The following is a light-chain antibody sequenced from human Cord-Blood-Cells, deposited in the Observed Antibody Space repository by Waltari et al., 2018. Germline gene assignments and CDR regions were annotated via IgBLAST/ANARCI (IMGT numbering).Light chain of an antibody. CDR3: QQRSN. CDR1: PGVSSY. V-gene: IGKV3-11*01. CDR2: DAS. Sequence: EIVLTQSPATLSLSPGERATLSCRASPGVSSYLAWYQQKPGQAPRLLIYDASNRATGIPARFSVSGSGTDFTLTISSLEPEDFAVYYCQQRSNFGQGTKLEIK. J-gene: IGKJ2*01.